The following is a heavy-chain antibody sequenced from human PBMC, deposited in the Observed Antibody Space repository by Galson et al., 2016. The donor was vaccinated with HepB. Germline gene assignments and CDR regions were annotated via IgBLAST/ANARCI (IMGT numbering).Heavy chain of an antibody. D-gene: IGHD3-10*01. CDR2: VNNDGGT. V-gene: IGHV3-23*01. CDR3: AKYNSESFPLHSMDV. CDR1: GFTFSKYS. J-gene: IGHJ6*02. Sequence: SLRLSYAASGFTFSKYSMGWVRQAPRKGLHWVSTVNNDGGTYYADPVQGRFTISRDNSRNRVYLQTNSLRVEDTAIYYFAKYNSESFPLHSMDVWGQGTTVTVS.